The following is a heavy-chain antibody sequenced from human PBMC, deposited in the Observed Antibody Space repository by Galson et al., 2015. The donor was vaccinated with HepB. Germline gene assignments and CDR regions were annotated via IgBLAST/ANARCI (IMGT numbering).Heavy chain of an antibody. CDR1: GYTFTTYG. J-gene: IGHJ5*02. CDR3: ARDGGYCSTTSCYSAWFDP. Sequence: SVKVSCKASGYTFTTYGINWVRQAPGQGLEWMGWISAYNGKTNYAQKLQGRVTMTTDTSTGTAHMELRSLRSDDTAVYYCARDGGYCSTTSCYSAWFDPWGQGTQVTVSS. CDR2: ISAYNGKT. V-gene: IGHV1-18*04. D-gene: IGHD2-2*01.